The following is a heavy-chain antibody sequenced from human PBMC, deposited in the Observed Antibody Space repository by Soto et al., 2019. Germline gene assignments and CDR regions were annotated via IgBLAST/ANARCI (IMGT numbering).Heavy chain of an antibody. CDR3: AKDRDQQRFYYYYGMDV. D-gene: IGHD2-2*01. Sequence: QAGGSLRLSCAASGFTFSSYGMHWVRQAPGKGLEWVAVISYDGSNKYYADSVKGRFTISRDNSKNTLYLQMNSLRAEDTAVYYCAKDRDQQRFYYYYGMDVWGQGTTVTVSS. V-gene: IGHV3-30*18. CDR2: ISYDGSNK. CDR1: GFTFSSYG. J-gene: IGHJ6*02.